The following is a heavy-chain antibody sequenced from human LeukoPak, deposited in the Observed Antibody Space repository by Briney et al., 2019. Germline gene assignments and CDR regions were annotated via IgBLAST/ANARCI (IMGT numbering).Heavy chain of an antibody. Sequence: PGESLKISCEGSGYSFTNHWIGWVRQMPGKGLEWMGIIYLGDSDTTYSPSIQGQVTISADKSISTAYLQWSSLKASDTAMYYCARRADGYNHFDSWGQGTLVTVSS. D-gene: IGHD5-24*01. V-gene: IGHV5-51*01. CDR3: ARRADGYNHFDS. J-gene: IGHJ4*02. CDR2: IYLGDSDT. CDR1: GYSFTNHW.